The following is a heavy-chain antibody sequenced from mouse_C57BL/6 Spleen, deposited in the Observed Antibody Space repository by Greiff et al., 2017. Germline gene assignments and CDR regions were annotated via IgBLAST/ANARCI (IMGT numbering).Heavy chain of an antibody. CDR2: INPSSGYT. V-gene: IGHV1-4*01. D-gene: IGHD1-1*01. J-gene: IGHJ3*01. CDR3: AREITTEFAY. Sequence: QVQLQQSGAELARPGASVKMSCKASGYTFTSYTMHWVKQRPGRGREWIGDINPSSGYTKYNQKFKDKATLTADKSSSTAYMQLSSLTSEDSAVYYCAREITTEFAYWGQGTLVTVSA. CDR1: GYTFTSYT.